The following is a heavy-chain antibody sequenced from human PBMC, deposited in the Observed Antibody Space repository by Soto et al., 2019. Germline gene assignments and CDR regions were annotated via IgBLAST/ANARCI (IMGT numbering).Heavy chain of an antibody. CDR2: INHSGST. Sequence: SETLSLTCAVYGGSFSGYYWSWIRQPPGKGLEWIGEINHSGSTNYNPSLKSRVTISVDTSKNQFSLKLSSVTAADTAVYYCARDFRDILTGYQNWFDPWGQGTLVTVSS. D-gene: IGHD3-9*01. V-gene: IGHV4-34*01. J-gene: IGHJ5*02. CDR1: GGSFSGYY. CDR3: ARDFRDILTGYQNWFDP.